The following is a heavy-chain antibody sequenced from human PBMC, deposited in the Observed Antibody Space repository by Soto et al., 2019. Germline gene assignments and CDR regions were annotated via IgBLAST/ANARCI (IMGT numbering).Heavy chain of an antibody. Sequence: HPGGSLRLSCAASGFTFSSYAMHWVRQAPGKGLEWVAVISYDGSNKYYADSVKGRFTISRDNSKNTLYLQMNSLRAEDTAVYYCARDLRYYWVGATGDYYYYGMDVWSQGTTVTVSS. CDR1: GFTFSSYA. J-gene: IGHJ6*02. CDR2: ISYDGSNK. V-gene: IGHV3-30-3*01. D-gene: IGHD1-26*01. CDR3: ARDLRYYWVGATGDYYYYGMDV.